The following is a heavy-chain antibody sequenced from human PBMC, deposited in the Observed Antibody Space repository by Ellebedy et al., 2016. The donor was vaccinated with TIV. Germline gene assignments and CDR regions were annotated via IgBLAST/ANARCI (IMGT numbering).Heavy chain of an antibody. D-gene: IGHD3-22*01. V-gene: IGHV3-53*01. Sequence: GESLKISCAASGFTVSSNYMTWVRQAPGKGLEWVSVIYSGGTTHYADSVKGRFTISRDKSKNTMYLQMNSLRAEDTAVYYCAATGINMKVDWGQGTLVTVSS. CDR3: AATGINMKVD. J-gene: IGHJ4*02. CDR1: GFTVSSNY. CDR2: IYSGGTT.